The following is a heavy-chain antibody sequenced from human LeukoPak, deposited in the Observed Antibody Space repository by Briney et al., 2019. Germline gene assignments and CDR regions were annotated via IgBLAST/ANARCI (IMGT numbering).Heavy chain of an antibody. Sequence: SETLSLTCTVSDFITSTSYYRAWIRQPPGKGLQWIASIFHSGTTYFNPSLKSRVTLSIDTSRSQYSLQLASVTAADTALYYCARLGGYSYGARIFDYWGQGIRVAVSS. J-gene: IGHJ4*02. CDR1: DFITSTSYY. D-gene: IGHD5-18*01. CDR3: ARLGGYSYGARIFDY. CDR2: IFHSGTT. V-gene: IGHV4-39*01.